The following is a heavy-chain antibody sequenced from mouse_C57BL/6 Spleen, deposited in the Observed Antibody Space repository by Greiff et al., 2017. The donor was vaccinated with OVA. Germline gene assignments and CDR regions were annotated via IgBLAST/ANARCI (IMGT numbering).Heavy chain of an antibody. D-gene: IGHD3-3*01. CDR1: GFTFSSYG. V-gene: IGHV5-6*01. CDR2: ISSGGSYT. Sequence: DVHLVESGGDLVKPGGSLKLSCAASGFTFSSYGMSWVRQTPDKRLEWVATISSGGSYTYYPDSVKGRFTISRDNAKNTLYLQMSSLKSEDTAMYYCARQGAGEFDYWGQGTTLTVSS. J-gene: IGHJ2*01. CDR3: ARQGAGEFDY.